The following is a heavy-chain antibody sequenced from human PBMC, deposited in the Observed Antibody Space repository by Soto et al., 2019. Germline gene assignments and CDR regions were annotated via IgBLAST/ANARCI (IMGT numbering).Heavy chain of an antibody. D-gene: IGHD3-16*01. Sequence: PGGSLRLSCAASGFTFSSYAMHWVRQAPGKGLEWVAVISYDGSNKYYADSVKGRFTISRDNSKNTLYLQMNSLRAEDTAVYYCAKDWASQGYYYHYGMDVWGQGTTVTVSS. V-gene: IGHV3-30-3*01. CDR2: ISYDGSNK. J-gene: IGHJ6*02. CDR3: AKDWASQGYYYHYGMDV. CDR1: GFTFSSYA.